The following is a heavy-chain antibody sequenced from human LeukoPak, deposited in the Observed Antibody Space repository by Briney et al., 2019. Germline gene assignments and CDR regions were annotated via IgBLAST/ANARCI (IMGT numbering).Heavy chain of an antibody. CDR2: IIPIFGTA. J-gene: IGHJ6*02. Sequence: SVKVSCKASGGTFSSYAISWVRQAPGQGLEWMGGIIPIFGTANYAQKFQGRVTITADESTSTAYMELSSLRSEDTAVYYCASLSQRLPPGYYYYYGMDVWGQGTTVTVSS. CDR1: GGTFSSYA. V-gene: IGHV1-69*13. D-gene: IGHD6-19*01. CDR3: ASLSQRLPPGYYYYYGMDV.